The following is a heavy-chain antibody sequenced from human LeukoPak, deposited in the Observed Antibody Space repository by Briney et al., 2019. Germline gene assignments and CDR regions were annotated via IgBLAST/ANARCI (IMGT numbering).Heavy chain of an antibody. J-gene: IGHJ4*02. CDR2: ISAYNGNT. V-gene: IGHV1-18*01. D-gene: IGHD2-2*02. Sequence: ASVKVSCKASGGTFSSYAISWVRQAPGQGLEWMGWISAYNGNTDYAQKVQGRVTMTTDTSTSTAYMELRSLRSDDTAVYYCARKIPSYCSSTSCYTYFDYWGQGTLVTVSS. CDR3: ARKIPSYCSSTSCYTYFDY. CDR1: GGTFSSYA.